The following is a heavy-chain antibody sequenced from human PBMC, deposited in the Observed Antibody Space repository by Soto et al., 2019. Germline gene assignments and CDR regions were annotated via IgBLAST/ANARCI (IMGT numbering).Heavy chain of an antibody. CDR3: ARVKVGVTGGRHFDH. CDR2: IGHSRTYI. V-gene: IGHV3-21*01. D-gene: IGHD3-3*01. Sequence: GRSLRLPCAASGFMLSRYTFAWFRQAPEEGLKWVSSIGHSRTYIYYADSMKGRFTVSRDNDNNSLFLQMDSLRVEDTAVYYCARVKVGVTGGRHFDHWGQGALVTVSS. J-gene: IGHJ4*02. CDR1: GFMLSRYT.